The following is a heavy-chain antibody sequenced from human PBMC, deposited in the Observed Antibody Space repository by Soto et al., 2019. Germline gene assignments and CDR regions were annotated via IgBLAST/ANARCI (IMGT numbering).Heavy chain of an antibody. CDR3: TRDVGGWGAY. D-gene: IGHD3-10*01. CDR2: TNEDGSII. J-gene: IGHJ4*02. CDR1: GFTFSSYW. Sequence: EVQLVESGGGLVQPGGALRLSCAASGFTFSSYWMHWVRQSPGKGLLWVSRTNEDGSIINYADSVKGRFTITKDNAKDIWYLEMKSLRAGDTAVYYGTRDVGGWGAYWGQGALVTVSS. V-gene: IGHV3-74*01.